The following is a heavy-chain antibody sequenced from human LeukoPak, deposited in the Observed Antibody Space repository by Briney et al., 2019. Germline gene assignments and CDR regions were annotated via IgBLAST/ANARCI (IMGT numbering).Heavy chain of an antibody. D-gene: IGHD3-9*01. Sequence: PSETLSLTCTVSGGSISSYYWSWIRQPPGKGLEWIGYIYYSGSTNYNPSLKSRVTISVDTSKNQFPLKLSSVTAADTAVYYCARGGAVTYYDILTDVNWFDPWGQGTLVTVSS. CDR1: GGSISSYY. V-gene: IGHV4-59*01. CDR2: IYYSGST. J-gene: IGHJ5*02. CDR3: ARGGAVTYYDILTDVNWFDP.